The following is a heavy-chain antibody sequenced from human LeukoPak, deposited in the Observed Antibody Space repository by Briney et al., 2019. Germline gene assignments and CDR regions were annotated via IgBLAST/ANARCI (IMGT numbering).Heavy chain of an antibody. Sequence: GGSLRLSCAGSGFTFGDYWMTWVRQVPGKGLEWVANIKQDGSEKYYVDSVKGRFTISRDNAKNSLYLQMNSLRAEDTAVYYCARRLLTGYYEFWGQGTLVTVSS. CDR1: GFTFGDYW. D-gene: IGHD3-9*01. V-gene: IGHV3-7*01. J-gene: IGHJ4*02. CDR2: IKQDGSEK. CDR3: ARRLLTGYYEF.